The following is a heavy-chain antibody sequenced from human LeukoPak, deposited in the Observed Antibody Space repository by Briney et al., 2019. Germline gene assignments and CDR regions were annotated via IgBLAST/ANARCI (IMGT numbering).Heavy chain of an antibody. V-gene: IGHV3-15*01. J-gene: IGHJ4*02. CDR1: GFTFSNAW. CDR2: IKSKTDGGTT. Sequence: GGSLRLSCAASGFTFSNAWMSWVRQAPGKGLEWVGRIKSKTDGGTTDYAAPVKGRFTISRDDSKNTLYLQMNSLKTEDTAVYYCTTLGYDFWSGYWECLDYWGQGTLVTVFS. CDR3: TTLGYDFWSGYWECLDY. D-gene: IGHD3-3*01.